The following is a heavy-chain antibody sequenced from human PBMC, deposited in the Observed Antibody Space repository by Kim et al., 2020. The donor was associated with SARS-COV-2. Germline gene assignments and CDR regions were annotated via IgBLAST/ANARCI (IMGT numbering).Heavy chain of an antibody. V-gene: IGHV4-39*01. CDR1: GGSISSSGYY. CDR2: IYYTGRT. J-gene: IGHJ4*02. CDR3: ARLYAYSGSYTAYYFDF. D-gene: IGHD1-26*01. Sequence: SETLSLTCTVSGGSISSSGYYWAWIRQPPGKGLEWIGNIYYTGRTYYNPSLESRVTISVDTSKTQFSLKLSSVTAADTAVYHCARLYAYSGSYTAYYFDFWGQGTLSPSPQ.